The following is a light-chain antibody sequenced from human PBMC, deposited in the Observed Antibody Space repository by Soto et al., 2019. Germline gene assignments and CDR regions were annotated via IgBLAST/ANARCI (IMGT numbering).Light chain of an antibody. J-gene: IGKJ3*01. Sequence: EVVMTQSPLSLPVTLGQPASISCRSSQSLVYSDGNTYLNGFQQRPGQSPRRLLYKVSSRVSAVPDRCSGSESGTDILLKISRVEAEDVGVYYCRQGTHWSPTFGLGPEVDIK. CDR2: KVS. CDR3: RQGTHWSPT. CDR1: QSLVYSDGNTY. V-gene: IGKV2-30*01.